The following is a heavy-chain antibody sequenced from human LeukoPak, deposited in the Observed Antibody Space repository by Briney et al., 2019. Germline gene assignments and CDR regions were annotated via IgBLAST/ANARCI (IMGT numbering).Heavy chain of an antibody. D-gene: IGHD3-10*01. CDR3: ARVRNYYASGIYYYYYMDV. CDR2: INPNSGGT. V-gene: IGHV1-2*02. Sequence: ASVKVSCKASGYTFTGYYMHWVRQAPGQGLEWMGWINPNSGGTNYAQKFQGRVTMTRDTSISTAYMELSRLRSDDTAVYYCARVRNYYASGIYYYYYMDVWGQGTLVTVSS. CDR1: GYTFTGYY. J-gene: IGHJ6*03.